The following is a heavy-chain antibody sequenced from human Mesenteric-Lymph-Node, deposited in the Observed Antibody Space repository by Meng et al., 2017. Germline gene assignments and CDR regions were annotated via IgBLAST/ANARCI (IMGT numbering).Heavy chain of an antibody. Sequence: SLKISCAASGFTFDDYAMHWVRQTPGKGLEWVSSISWNSGSIEYADSVKGRFTISRDNAKNSLFLQMSSLRADDTALYYCAKEIRGYSCYALPYFDSWGQGALVTVSS. CDR2: ISWNSGSI. V-gene: IGHV3-9*01. CDR3: AKEIRGYSCYALPYFDS. D-gene: IGHD5-12*01. CDR1: GFTFDDYA. J-gene: IGHJ4*02.